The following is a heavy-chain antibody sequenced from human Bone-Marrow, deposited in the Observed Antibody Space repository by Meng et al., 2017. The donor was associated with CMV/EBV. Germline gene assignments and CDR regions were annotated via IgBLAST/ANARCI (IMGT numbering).Heavy chain of an antibody. Sequence: ASVKVSCKASGYTFSNYDIQWVRQAAGQGLEWMGWMNPNNDDTGYAQNFQGRVTITSNTSISTAYMELSSLRSEDTAVYYCARENDFGIEYWGHGNRVTVSS. CDR2: MNPNNDDT. J-gene: IGHJ4*01. CDR3: ARENDFGIEY. CDR1: GYTFSNYD. D-gene: IGHD1-1*01. V-gene: IGHV1-8*03.